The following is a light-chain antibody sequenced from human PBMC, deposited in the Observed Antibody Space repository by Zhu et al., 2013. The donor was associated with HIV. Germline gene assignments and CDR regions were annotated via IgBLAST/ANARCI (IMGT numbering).Light chain of an antibody. V-gene: IGKV4-1*01. Sequence: DIVMTQSPDSLAVSLGERATINCKSSQSVLYSSNNKNYLAWYQQNPGQPPILLIYWASSRESGVPDRFSGSGSGTDFTLTISSLQAEDVAVYYCQQYYSVPQTFGQGTKVQIK. CDR3: QQYYSVPQT. J-gene: IGKJ1*01. CDR1: QSVLYSSNNKNY. CDR2: WAS.